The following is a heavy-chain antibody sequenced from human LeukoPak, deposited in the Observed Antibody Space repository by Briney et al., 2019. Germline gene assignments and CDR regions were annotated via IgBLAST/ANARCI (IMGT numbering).Heavy chain of an antibody. Sequence: PGGSLRLSCAASGFTVSNNYMSWVRQAPGKGLEWVSVIYRSGSTYYADPVKGRFTVSRDSSKNTLYLQMNSLRAEDTAVYYCARVRVILGADLDYYYYYGMDVWGQETTVTVSS. CDR3: ARVRVILGADLDYYYYYGMDV. J-gene: IGHJ6*02. V-gene: IGHV3-53*01. D-gene: IGHD2/OR15-2a*01. CDR1: GFTVSNNY. CDR2: IYRSGST.